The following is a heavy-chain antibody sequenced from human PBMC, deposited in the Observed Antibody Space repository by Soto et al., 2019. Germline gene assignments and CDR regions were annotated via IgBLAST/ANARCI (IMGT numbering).Heavy chain of an antibody. CDR3: ARELASDYYYYGMDV. V-gene: IGHV3-74*03. J-gene: IGHJ6*02. D-gene: IGHD6-19*01. CDR2: INSDGSIT. CDR1: GFIFSSYW. Sequence: PGGSLRLSCAASGFIFSSYWMHWVRQAPGKGLIWVSRINSDGSITKYADSVKGRFTISRDNVKNTLYLQMNSLRADDTAVYYCARELASDYYYYGMDVWGQGTTVTVSS.